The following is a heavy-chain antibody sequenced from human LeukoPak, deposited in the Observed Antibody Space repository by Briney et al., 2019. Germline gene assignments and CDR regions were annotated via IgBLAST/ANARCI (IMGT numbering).Heavy chain of an antibody. CDR1: GGSTSSSNYY. CDR2: IHYSGNT. J-gene: IGHJ3*02. CDR3: ARVGIAAAGSPNDAFDI. Sequence: PSETLSLTCTVSGGSTSSSNYYWGWIRQPPGKGLEWIGGIHYSGNTYYNPSLKSRVTISIDTSKNQFSLKLSSVTAADTAVYYCARVGIAAAGSPNDAFDIWGQGTMVTVSS. D-gene: IGHD6-13*01. V-gene: IGHV4-39*01.